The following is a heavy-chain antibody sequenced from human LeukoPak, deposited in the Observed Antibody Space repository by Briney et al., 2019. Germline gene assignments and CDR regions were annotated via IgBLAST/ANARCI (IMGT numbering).Heavy chain of an antibody. J-gene: IGHJ4*02. V-gene: IGHV3-23*01. CDR2: ISGSGGST. Sequence: PGGSLRLSCAASGFTFSSNAMSWDRQAHGKGREWVSAISGSGGSTYYADSVKGRFTISRDMSKNTLYLQMNSLRAEDTAVYYCAKAPQLYDSSDYGGQGTLVTVSS. CDR1: GFTFSSNA. CDR3: AKAPQLYDSSDY. D-gene: IGHD3-22*01.